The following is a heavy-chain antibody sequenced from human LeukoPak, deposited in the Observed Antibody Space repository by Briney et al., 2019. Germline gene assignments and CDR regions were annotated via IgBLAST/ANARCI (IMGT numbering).Heavy chain of an antibody. CDR1: GFTFSSYA. D-gene: IGHD2-2*01. CDR2: ISGSGGST. V-gene: IGHV3-23*01. J-gene: IGHJ4*02. Sequence: GGSLRLSCAASGFTFSSYAMSWVRQAPGKGLEWVSAISGSGGSTYYADSVKGRFTISRDNSKNTLYLQMNSLRAEDTAVYYRAKAGYCSSTSCSRGDYWGQGTLVTVSS. CDR3: AKAGYCSSTSCSRGDY.